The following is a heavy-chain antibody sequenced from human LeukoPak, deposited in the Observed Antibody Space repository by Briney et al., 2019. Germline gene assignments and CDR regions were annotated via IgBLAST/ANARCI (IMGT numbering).Heavy chain of an antibody. Sequence: ASVKVSCKASGYTFTGYYMHWVRQAPGQGLEWMGWINPNSGGTNYAQKFQGRVTMTRDTSISTAYMELSRLRSDDTAVYYCARGARYYDFWSGYPGPYFDYWGQGTLVTVSS. CDR3: ARGARYYDFWSGYPGPYFDY. D-gene: IGHD3-3*01. CDR1: GYTFTGYY. J-gene: IGHJ4*02. CDR2: INPNSGGT. V-gene: IGHV1-2*02.